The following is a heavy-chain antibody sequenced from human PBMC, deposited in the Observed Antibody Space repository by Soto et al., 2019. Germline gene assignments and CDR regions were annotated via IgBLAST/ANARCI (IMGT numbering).Heavy chain of an antibody. V-gene: IGHV4-61*01. Sequence: QVQLQESGPGLVKPSETLSLTCTVSGGSVSSGSYYWTWIRQPPGKGLEWIGYISYTGTTNYNPSLQRRVTIPVDTSKNQLSLRLSSVTPADTALYYCAKLVAVAGTDDWFDPWGQGTLVTVSS. D-gene: IGHD6-19*01. CDR3: AKLVAVAGTDDWFDP. CDR2: ISYTGTT. J-gene: IGHJ5*02. CDR1: GGSVSSGSYY.